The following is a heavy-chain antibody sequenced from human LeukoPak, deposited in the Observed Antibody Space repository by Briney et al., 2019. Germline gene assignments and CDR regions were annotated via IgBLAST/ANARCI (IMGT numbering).Heavy chain of an antibody. J-gene: IGHJ5*02. V-gene: IGHV4-34*01. Sequence: SETLSLTCAVYGGSFSGYYWSWIRQPPGKGLEWIGEINHSGSTNYNPSLKSRVTISVDTSENQFSLKLSSVTAADTAVYYCARSRRHYITMIVVANNWFDPWGQGTLVTVSS. CDR3: ARSRRHYITMIVVANNWFDP. D-gene: IGHD3-22*01. CDR1: GGSFSGYY. CDR2: INHSGST.